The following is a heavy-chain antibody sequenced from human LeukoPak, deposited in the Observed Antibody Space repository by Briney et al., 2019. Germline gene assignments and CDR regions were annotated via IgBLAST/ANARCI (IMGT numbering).Heavy chain of an antibody. CDR1: GYTFTSYG. V-gene: IGHV1-18*01. CDR2: ISAYNGNT. CDR3: ARDSRGYCSSTSCYALDWFDP. J-gene: IGHJ5*02. Sequence: ASVKVSCKASGYTFTSYGISWVRQAPGQGLEWMGWISAYNGNTNYAQKLQGRVTMTTDTSTSTAYMELRSLRSDDTAVYYCARDSRGYCSSTSCYALDWFDPWGQGTLVTVSS. D-gene: IGHD2-2*01.